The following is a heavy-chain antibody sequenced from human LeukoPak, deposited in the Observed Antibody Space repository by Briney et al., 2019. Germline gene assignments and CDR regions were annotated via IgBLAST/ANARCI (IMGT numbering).Heavy chain of an antibody. CDR1: GFTFSSYW. Sequence: GGSLRLSCAASGFTFSSYWMHWVRQAPGKGLVWVSRIDTDGSSATYADSVKGRFTISRDNAKNTVFLQMNSLRVEDTGVYYCAKESGHFDCWGQGTLVTVSS. J-gene: IGHJ4*02. CDR2: IDTDGSSA. CDR3: AKESGHFDC. D-gene: IGHD3-10*01. V-gene: IGHV3-74*01.